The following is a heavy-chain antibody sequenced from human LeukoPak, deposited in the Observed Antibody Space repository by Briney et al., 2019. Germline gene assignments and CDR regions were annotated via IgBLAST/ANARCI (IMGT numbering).Heavy chain of an antibody. D-gene: IGHD6-19*01. CDR1: GFTFSSYA. V-gene: IGHV3-48*04. CDR3: ARDCGSGWYTL. J-gene: IGHJ4*02. CDR2: ISSSSSVI. Sequence: QTGGSLRLSCAASGFTFSSYAMNWVRQAPGKGLEWISYISSSSSVIYYADSVKGRFTVSRDNAKNSLYLQMNSLRAEDTAVYYCARDCGSGWYTLWGQGTLVTVSS.